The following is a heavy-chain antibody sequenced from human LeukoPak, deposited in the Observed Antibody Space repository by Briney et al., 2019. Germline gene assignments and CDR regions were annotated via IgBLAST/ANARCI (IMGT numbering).Heavy chain of an antibody. V-gene: IGHV3-23*01. D-gene: IGHD7-27*01. CDR2: ISDSGDST. J-gene: IGHJ4*02. CDR1: GFTFSSYA. Sequence: GGSLRLSCAASGFTFSSYAMNWVRQAPGKGLQWVSSISDSGDSTYYADSVKGRFTISRDTSKNSLFLQMSSLRVEDTAIYYCARDYVWGSSESDYWGQGTLVTVSS. CDR3: ARDYVWGSSESDY.